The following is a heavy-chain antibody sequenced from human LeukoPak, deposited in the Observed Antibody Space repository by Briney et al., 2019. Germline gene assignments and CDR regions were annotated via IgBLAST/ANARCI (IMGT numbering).Heavy chain of an antibody. D-gene: IGHD6-19*01. CDR3: AKAGRLQAVAGWIDS. V-gene: IGHV3-23*01. CDR2: IGGGATT. Sequence: GGSLRLSCAAFGLTFSNSAMSWVRQAPGKGLEWVSAIGGGATTYYSDYVKGRFTISRDNSKNTLYLQMNSLRAEDTAMYYCAKAGRLQAVAGWIDSCGQGTLVTVS. J-gene: IGHJ4*02. CDR1: GLTFSNSA.